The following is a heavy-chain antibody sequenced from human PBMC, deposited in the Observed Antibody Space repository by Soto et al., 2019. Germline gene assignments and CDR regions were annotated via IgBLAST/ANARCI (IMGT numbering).Heavy chain of an antibody. J-gene: IGHJ4*02. D-gene: IGHD1-1*01. Sequence: PGGSLRLSCAASGFTFSTYAMAWVRQAPGKGLEWVSGVSASGLNTDYADPVKGRFYISRDNSKNTVSLQMSSLRAEDTAVYYCARDSATISVWGQGTLVTVSS. CDR1: GFTFSTYA. CDR2: VSASGLNT. CDR3: ARDSATISV. V-gene: IGHV3-23*01.